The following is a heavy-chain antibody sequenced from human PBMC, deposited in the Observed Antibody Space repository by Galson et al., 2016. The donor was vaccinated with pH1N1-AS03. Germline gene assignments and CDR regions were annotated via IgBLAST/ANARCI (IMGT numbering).Heavy chain of an antibody. V-gene: IGHV3-49*03. D-gene: IGHD5-18*01. CDR3: SRYGGYPDY. CDR2: IRSKSYGGTT. CDR1: GFTFGDYA. J-gene: IGHJ4*02. Sequence: SLRLSCAASGFTFGDYAMSWFRQAPGKGLEWVGFIRSKSYGGTTEYAASVKGRFSISGDDSDSIVYLQMNGLKIEVTAVYYCSRYGGYPDYWGQGTLVTVSS.